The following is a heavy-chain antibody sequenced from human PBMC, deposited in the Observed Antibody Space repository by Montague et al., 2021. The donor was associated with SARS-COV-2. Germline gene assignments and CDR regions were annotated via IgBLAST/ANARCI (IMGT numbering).Heavy chain of an antibody. CDR2: IYYSGST. V-gene: IGHV4-59*12. D-gene: IGHD5-24*01. CDR3: ARDGYNAHQNYWYFDL. CDR1: GGSISTYY. J-gene: IGHJ2*01. Sequence: SETLSLTCTVSGGSISTYYWSWIRQPPGKGLEWIGYIYYSGSTNXXPSLKSRVTISVDTSKNQFSLKLSSVTAADTAVYYCARDGYNAHQNYWYFDLWGRGPLVTVSS.